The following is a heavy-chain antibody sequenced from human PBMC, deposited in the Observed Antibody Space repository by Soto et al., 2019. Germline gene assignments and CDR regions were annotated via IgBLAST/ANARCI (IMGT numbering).Heavy chain of an antibody. CDR2: IFGGGSNP. V-gene: IGHV3-23*05. J-gene: IGHJ4*02. CDR3: VKQEGHPVNLYHFDR. Sequence: EVQLLESGGGLIQPGGSLRLSCAASGFTFGDYAMSWVRQAPWKGLEWVSTIFGGGSNPFSANSVKGRFRISRDNSKNMLFLQMDSLTVEDTAVYYCVKQEGHPVNLYHFDRWGQGTLVIVSS. CDR1: GFTFGDYA.